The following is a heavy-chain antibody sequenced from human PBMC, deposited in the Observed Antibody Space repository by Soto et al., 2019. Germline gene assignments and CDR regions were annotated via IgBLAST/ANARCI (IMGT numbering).Heavy chain of an antibody. D-gene: IGHD2-2*01. CDR2: ISTSGGST. CDR1: GFTFSSYA. Sequence: GSLRLSCAASGFTFSSYAMSWVRQAPGKGLEWVSTISTSGGSTYYADSVKGRFTISRDNSKNTLYLQLNSLRAEDTAVYYCAKVGFGAYRYASYYSDYRGQGPLVTVLL. CDR3: AKVGFGAYRYASYYSDY. J-gene: IGHJ4*01. V-gene: IGHV3-23*01.